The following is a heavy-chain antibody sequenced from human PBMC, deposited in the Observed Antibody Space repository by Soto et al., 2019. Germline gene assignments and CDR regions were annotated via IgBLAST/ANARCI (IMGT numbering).Heavy chain of an antibody. CDR3: ARDVRGGSGGFDI. D-gene: IGHD2-15*01. Sequence: GGSLRLSCAASGFTFSSYGMHWVRQAPGKGLEWVAVISYDGSNKYYAGSAKDRFTISRDTSRNTLYLQMNNLRAEDTAVYYCARDVRGGSGGFDIWGQGTMVTVSS. J-gene: IGHJ3*02. V-gene: IGHV3-30*03. CDR1: GFTFSSYG. CDR2: ISYDGSNK.